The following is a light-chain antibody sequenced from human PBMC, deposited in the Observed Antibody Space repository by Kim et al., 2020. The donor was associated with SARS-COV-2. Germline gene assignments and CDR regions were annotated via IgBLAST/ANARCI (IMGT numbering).Light chain of an antibody. J-gene: IGLJ1*01. CDR2: DVS. Sequence: QFALTQPASVSGSPGQSITISCTGTSSDVGGYNYVYWYQQHPGKAPKLMIYDVSKRPSGVSNRFSGSKSGNTASLTISGLQAEDEADYYCSSYTSSSSLVFGTGTKVTVL. CDR3: SSYTSSSSLV. V-gene: IGLV2-14*01. CDR1: SSDVGGYNY.